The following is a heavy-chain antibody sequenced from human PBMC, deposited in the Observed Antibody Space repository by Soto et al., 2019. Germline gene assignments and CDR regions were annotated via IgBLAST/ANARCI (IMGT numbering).Heavy chain of an antibody. CDR1: GYTFTSYG. D-gene: IGHD2-8*01. J-gene: IGHJ3*02. V-gene: IGHV1-18*04. CDR2: ISAYNGDT. CDR3: ARDIMGRWLQNDAFDI. Sequence: ASVKVSCKASGYTFTSYGISWVRQAPGQGLEWMGWISAYNGDTNYAQKLQGRVTMTTDTSTSTAYMELRSLRSDDTAVYYCARDIMGRWLQNDAFDIWGQGTMVTVSS.